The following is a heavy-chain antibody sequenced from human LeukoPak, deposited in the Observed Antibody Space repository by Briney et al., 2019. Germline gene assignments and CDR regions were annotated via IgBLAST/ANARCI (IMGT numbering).Heavy chain of an antibody. Sequence: SETLSLTCTVSGYSISSGYYWGWIRQPPGKGREWIGSIYHSGSTYYNPSLKSRVTISVDTSKNQFSLKLSSVTAADTAVYYCARDRSGSYYGFDYWGQGTLVTVSS. V-gene: IGHV4-38-2*02. CDR1: GYSISSGYY. J-gene: IGHJ4*02. D-gene: IGHD1-26*01. CDR2: IYHSGST. CDR3: ARDRSGSYYGFDY.